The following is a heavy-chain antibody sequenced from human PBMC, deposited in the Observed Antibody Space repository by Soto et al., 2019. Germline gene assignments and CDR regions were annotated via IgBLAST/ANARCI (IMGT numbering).Heavy chain of an antibody. J-gene: IGHJ4*02. CDR2: IWYDGSNK. CDR3: ARYIATAALDY. V-gene: IGHV3-33*01. D-gene: IGHD6-13*01. Sequence: GSMRLACAASGFTFSSYGIRCFRQAPGKGLEWVAVIWYDGSNKYYADSVKGRFTISRDNSKNTLYLQMNSLRAEDTAVYYCARYIATAALDYWGQGTQVTVSS. CDR1: GFTFSSYG.